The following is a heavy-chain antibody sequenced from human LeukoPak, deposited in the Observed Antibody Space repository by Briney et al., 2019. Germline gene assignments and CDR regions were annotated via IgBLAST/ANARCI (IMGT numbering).Heavy chain of an antibody. V-gene: IGHV3-23*01. Sequence: PGGSLRLSCAASGFTFGSYAMSWVRQAPGKGLEWVSTISGRAVSTYFADSVKGRFTISRDNSKNTLYLQVNSLRAEDTAVYYCAKGLTTATTDAFDIWGQGTMVTVSS. CDR1: GFTFGSYA. J-gene: IGHJ3*02. D-gene: IGHD1-1*01. CDR3: AKGLTTATTDAFDI. CDR2: ISGRAVST.